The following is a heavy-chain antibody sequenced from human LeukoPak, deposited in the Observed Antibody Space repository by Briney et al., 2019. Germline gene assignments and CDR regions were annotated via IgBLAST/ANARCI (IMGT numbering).Heavy chain of an antibody. CDR1: GFTFSSYS. CDR2: ISSSSSYI. J-gene: IGHJ4*02. V-gene: IGHV3-21*04. Sequence: PGGSLRLSCAASGFTFSSYSMNWVRQAPGKGLEWVSSISSSSSYIYYADSVKGRFTISGDNAKNSLYLQMNSLRAEDTAVYYCARSLGDYYGGNSGYFDYWGQGTLVTVSS. CDR3: ARSLGDYYGGNSGYFDY. D-gene: IGHD4-23*01.